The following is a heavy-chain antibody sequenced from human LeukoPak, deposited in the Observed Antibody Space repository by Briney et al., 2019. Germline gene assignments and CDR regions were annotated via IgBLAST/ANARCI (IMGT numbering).Heavy chain of an antibody. CDR2: INWNGGST. V-gene: IGHV3-20*04. Sequence: PGGSLRLSCAASGFTFDDYGMSSVRQAPGKGLEWVSGINWNGGSTGYADSVKGRFTISRDNAKNSLYLQMDSLRAEDAALYYCERAEIRGGHTGGAFLIWGQGTMDTVSS. J-gene: IGHJ3*02. CDR3: ERAEIRGGHTGGAFLI. D-gene: IGHD3-10*01. CDR1: GFTFDDYG.